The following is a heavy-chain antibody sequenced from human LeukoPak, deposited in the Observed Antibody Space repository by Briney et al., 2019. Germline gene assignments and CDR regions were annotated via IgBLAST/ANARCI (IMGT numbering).Heavy chain of an antibody. CDR2: INHSGST. D-gene: IGHD2-2*02. Sequence: PSETLSLTCAVYGGSFSGYYWSWIRQPPGKGLEWIGEINHSGSTNYNPSLKSRVTISVDTSKNQFSLKLSSVTAADTAVYYCARHAGYCSSTSCYIGYYYYGMDVWGQGTTVTVSS. CDR3: ARHAGYCSSTSCYIGYYYYGMDV. J-gene: IGHJ6*02. CDR1: GGSFSGYY. V-gene: IGHV4-34*01.